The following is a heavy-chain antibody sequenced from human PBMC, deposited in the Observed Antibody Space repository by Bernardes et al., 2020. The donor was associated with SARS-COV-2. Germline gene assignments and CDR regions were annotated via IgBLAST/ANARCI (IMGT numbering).Heavy chain of an antibody. CDR1: GYTFTSYG. V-gene: IGHV1-18*04. CDR2: ISAYNGNT. CDR3: ARSRGGPSWLQYIVDFDY. J-gene: IGHJ4*02. Sequence: ASVKVSCKASGYTFTSYGISWVRQAPGQGLEWMGWISAYNGNTNYAQKLQGRVTMTTDTSTSTAYMELRSLRSDDTAVYYCARSRGGPSWLQYIVDFDYWGQGTLVTVSS. D-gene: IGHD5-18*01.